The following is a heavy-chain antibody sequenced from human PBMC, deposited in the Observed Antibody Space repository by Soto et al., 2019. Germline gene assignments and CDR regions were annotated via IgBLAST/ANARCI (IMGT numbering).Heavy chain of an antibody. J-gene: IGHJ6*02. V-gene: IGHV3-30-3*01. CDR3: ARSGYSGYDNLEGYYYYYYGMDV. CDR1: GFTCSSYA. D-gene: IGHD5-12*01. CDR2: ISYDGSNK. Sequence: QVQLVESGGGVVQPGRSLRLSCAASGFTCSSYAMHWVRQAPGKGLEWVAVISYDGSNKYYADSVKGRFTISRDNSKNTLYLQMNSLRADDTAVYYCARSGYSGYDNLEGYYYYYYGMDVWGQGTTVPVSS.